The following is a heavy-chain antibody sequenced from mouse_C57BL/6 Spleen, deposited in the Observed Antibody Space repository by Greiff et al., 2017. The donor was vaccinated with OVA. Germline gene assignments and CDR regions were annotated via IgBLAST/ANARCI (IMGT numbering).Heavy chain of an antibody. D-gene: IGHD1-1*01. J-gene: IGHJ3*01. CDR2: ISSGSSTI. CDR3: ARPITTVPFAY. Sequence: EVKLMESGGGLVKPGGSLKLSCAASGFTFSDYGMHWVRQAPEKGLEWVAYISSGSSTIYYADTVKGRFTISRANAKNTLFLQMTSLRSEDTAMYYCARPITTVPFAYWGQGTLVTVSA. V-gene: IGHV5-17*01. CDR1: GFTFSDYG.